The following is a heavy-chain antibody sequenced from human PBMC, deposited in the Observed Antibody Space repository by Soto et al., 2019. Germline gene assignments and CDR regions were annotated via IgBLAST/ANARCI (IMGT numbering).Heavy chain of an antibody. CDR3: AREIVVVPAAMTPFDY. D-gene: IGHD2-2*01. J-gene: IGHJ4*02. V-gene: IGHV1-2*04. Sequence: ASVKVSCKASGYTFTGYYMHWVRQAPGQGLEWMGWINPNSGGTNYAQKFQGWVTMTRDTSISTAYMELSRLRSDDTAVYYCAREIVVVPAAMTPFDYWGQGTLVTVSS. CDR1: GYTFTGYY. CDR2: INPNSGGT.